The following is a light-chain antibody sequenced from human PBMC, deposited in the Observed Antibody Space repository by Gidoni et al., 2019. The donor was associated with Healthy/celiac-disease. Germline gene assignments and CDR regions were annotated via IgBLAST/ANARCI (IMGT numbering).Light chain of an antibody. Sequence: DVVMTQSPLSLTVTLGQPASISCRSSRSLVHSDGNTFLTWFHQRPGQSPRRLIYRISNRDSGVPDRFSGSGSGTDCTQKISRVEAEDVGVYYCMQGTHWPPYTFXQXTKLEIK. CDR1: RSLVHSDGNTF. V-gene: IGKV2-30*02. J-gene: IGKJ2*01. CDR3: MQGTHWPPYT. CDR2: RIS.